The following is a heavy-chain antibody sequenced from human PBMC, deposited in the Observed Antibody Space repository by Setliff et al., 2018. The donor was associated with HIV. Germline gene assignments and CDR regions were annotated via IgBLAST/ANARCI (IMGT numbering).Heavy chain of an antibody. D-gene: IGHD3-16*01. Sequence: PGGSLRLSCTASGFSFSAYYMGWVRQSPGKGLEWIAYISSPSTMFYADYVRGRFTISRDNAKNSLYLQMDRLRVEDTAIYYCARDRGDYWGSWYYMDVWGKGTTVTVSS. J-gene: IGHJ6*03. CDR2: ISSPSTM. V-gene: IGHV3-11*01. CDR3: ARDRGDYWGSWYYMDV. CDR1: GFSFSAYY.